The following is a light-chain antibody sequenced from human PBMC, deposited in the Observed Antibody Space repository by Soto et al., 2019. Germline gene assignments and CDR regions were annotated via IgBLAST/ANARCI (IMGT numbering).Light chain of an antibody. V-gene: IGKV3-15*01. CDR1: QSVSRN. CDR3: QQYNTWPSWT. J-gene: IGKJ1*01. CDR2: GAS. Sequence: EIVMTQSPATLSVSPGERATLSCRASQSVSRNLAWYQQKPGQAPRLLIYGASTRATGIPARFSGSGSGTEFTLTLSSLRSEDSAVYYYQQYNTWPSWTFGPSTKVEIK.